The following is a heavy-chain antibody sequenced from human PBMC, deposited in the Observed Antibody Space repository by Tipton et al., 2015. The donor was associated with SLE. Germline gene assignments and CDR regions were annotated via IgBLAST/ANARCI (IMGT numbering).Heavy chain of an antibody. Sequence: TLSLTCTVSGGSISSGGYYWSWIRQHPGKGLEWIGYIYYSGSTYYNPSLKSRVTISVDTSKNQFSLKLSSVTAADTAVYYCARQTDRGVIMIDYWGQGTLVTVSS. CDR2: IYYSGST. CDR3: ARQTDRGVIMIDY. CDR1: GGSISSGGYY. J-gene: IGHJ4*02. D-gene: IGHD3-10*01. V-gene: IGHV4-31*03.